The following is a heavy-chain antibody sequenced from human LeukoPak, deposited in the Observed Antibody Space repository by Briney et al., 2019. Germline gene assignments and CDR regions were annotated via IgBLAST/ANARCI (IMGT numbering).Heavy chain of an antibody. CDR2: ISAYNGNT. CDR3: ARDTSLWDWFDP. V-gene: IGHV1-18*01. Sequence: ASVTVSCKASGYTFTSYGISWVRQAPGQGLEWMGWISAYNGNTNYAQKLQGRVTMTTDTSTSTAYMELRSLRSDDTAVYYCARDTSLWDWFDPWGQGTLVTVSS. D-gene: IGHD3-10*01. J-gene: IGHJ5*02. CDR1: GYTFTSYG.